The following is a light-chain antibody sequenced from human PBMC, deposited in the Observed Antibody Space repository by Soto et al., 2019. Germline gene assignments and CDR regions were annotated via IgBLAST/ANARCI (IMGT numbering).Light chain of an antibody. J-gene: IGKJ2*01. CDR3: QEYSSFSYT. Sequence: DIQMTQSPPTLSASVGDRVTITCRASHSIAGLLAWYQQKPGKAPKVMIYDTSNLESGVPSRFSGSGSGTDFTLTISSLQPEDFATYFCQEYSSFSYTFGQGTRLDI. CDR2: DTS. CDR1: HSIAGL. V-gene: IGKV1-5*01.